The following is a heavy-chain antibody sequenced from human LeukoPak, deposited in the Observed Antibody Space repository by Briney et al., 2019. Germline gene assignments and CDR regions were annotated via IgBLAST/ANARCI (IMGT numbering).Heavy chain of an antibody. Sequence: SETLSLTCTVSGGSISGCYWSWIRQSPGKGLEWIAYISDRGSTKYNLSLKSRVTISEDTSKNQFSLKLSDVIAADTAVYYCARGFDGVAGWFDPWGQGTLVTVSS. CDR1: GGSISGCY. D-gene: IGHD3-9*01. V-gene: IGHV4-59*01. CDR3: ARGFDGVAGWFDP. J-gene: IGHJ5*02. CDR2: ISDRGST.